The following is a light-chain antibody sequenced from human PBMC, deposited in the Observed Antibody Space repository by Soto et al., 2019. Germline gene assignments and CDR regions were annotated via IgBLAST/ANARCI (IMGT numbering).Light chain of an antibody. CDR3: QQYGSSPPIT. CDR2: SAS. J-gene: IGKJ5*01. Sequence: EIVLTQSPGTLSLSPGERATLSCRASQSVSSSYLAWYQQKPGQAPRLLIYSASSRATGIPDRFSGSGSGTDFTLTISRLEPEDCAVYYCQQYGSSPPITFGQGTRLEIK. CDR1: QSVSSSY. V-gene: IGKV3-20*01.